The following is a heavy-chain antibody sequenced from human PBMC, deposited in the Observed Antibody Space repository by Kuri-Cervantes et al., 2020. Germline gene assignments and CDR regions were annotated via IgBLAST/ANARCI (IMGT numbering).Heavy chain of an antibody. D-gene: IGHD6-19*01. V-gene: IGHV4-4*07. CDR3: ARDSTRGSGWYGWGNAKTYNWFDP. CDR1: GGSISGSY. J-gene: IGHJ5*02. Sequence: SESLSLTCTVSGGSISGSYWSWIRQPAGKGLEWIGRVYQSNGNTNYNPSLQSRVTISLDTSKNQFSLKLSSVTAADTAVYYCARDSTRGSGWYGWGNAKTYNWFDPWGQGTLVTVSS. CDR2: VYQSNGNT.